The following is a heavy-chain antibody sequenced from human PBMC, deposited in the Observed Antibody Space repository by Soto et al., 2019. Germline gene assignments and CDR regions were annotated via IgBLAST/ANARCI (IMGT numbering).Heavy chain of an antibody. CDR3: AKAIRIFGEYYYYYMDL. D-gene: IGHD3-3*01. CDR1: GFTFSTYA. J-gene: IGHJ6*03. Sequence: GGSLRLSCAASGFTFSTYAMSWVRQAPGKGLEWVSSISGSGGSTYYADSVRGRFTISRDNSKNTLFVQMNSLRAEDTAVYCCAKAIRIFGEYYYYYMDLWGKGTTVTVSS. CDR2: ISGSGGST. V-gene: IGHV3-23*01.